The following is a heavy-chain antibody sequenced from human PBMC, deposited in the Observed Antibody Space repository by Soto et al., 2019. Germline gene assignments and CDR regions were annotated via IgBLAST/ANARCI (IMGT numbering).Heavy chain of an antibody. CDR3: AKGYYYDISGYYIFDN. J-gene: IGHJ4*02. Sequence: GGSLRLSCAASGFTFSTYGMHWVRQAPGKGLEWVAVMSYAGDNIYYADSVKGRFTISRDNSKDTLYLQLNSLRAEDTAVHFCAKGYYYDISGYYIFDNWGQGTLVTVSS. V-gene: IGHV3-30*18. CDR1: GFTFSTYG. CDR2: MSYAGDNI. D-gene: IGHD3-22*01.